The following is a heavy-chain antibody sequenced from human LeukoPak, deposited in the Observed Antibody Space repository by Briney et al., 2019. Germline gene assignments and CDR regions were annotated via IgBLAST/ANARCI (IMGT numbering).Heavy chain of an antibody. CDR1: GYTFTGYY. CDR3: SRRGDFQAFDY. CDR2: INPNSGGT. D-gene: IGHD3-3*01. Sequence: GASVKVSCKASGYTFTGYYMHWVRQAPGQGLEWMGWINPNSGGTNYAQKFQGRVTMTRDTSITTAYMELNRLTSDDAAVYYCSRRGDFQAFDYWGQGTLVTVSS. J-gene: IGHJ4*02. V-gene: IGHV1-2*02.